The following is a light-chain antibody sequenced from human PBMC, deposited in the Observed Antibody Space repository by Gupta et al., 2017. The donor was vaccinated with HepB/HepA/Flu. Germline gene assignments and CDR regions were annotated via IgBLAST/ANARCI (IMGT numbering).Light chain of an antibody. CDR1: QSISSW. V-gene: IGKV1-5*03. Sequence: DIQMTQSPSTLSASVGDRVTITCRASQSISSWLAWYQQKPGKAPKLLIYKASSLESGVPSRFSGSGSGTEFTLTSSSLQPDDFANYYCQQYNSYSLFGQGTKVEIK. CDR2: KAS. J-gene: IGKJ1*01. CDR3: QQYNSYSL.